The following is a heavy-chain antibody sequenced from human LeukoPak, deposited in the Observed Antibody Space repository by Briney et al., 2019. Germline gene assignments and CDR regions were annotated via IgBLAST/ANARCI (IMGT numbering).Heavy chain of an antibody. V-gene: IGHV4-30-4*08. Sequence: SQTLSLTCTVSGGSISSGDYYWSWNRQPPGKGVEGVGYIYYSGSTYYNPSRKSRVTISVDTSKNQFSLKLSSVTAADTAVYYCARDRGGYCSSTSCYTGGAFDIWGQGTMVTVSS. CDR2: IYYSGST. D-gene: IGHD2-2*02. J-gene: IGHJ3*02. CDR1: GGSISSGDYY. CDR3: ARDRGGYCSSTSCYTGGAFDI.